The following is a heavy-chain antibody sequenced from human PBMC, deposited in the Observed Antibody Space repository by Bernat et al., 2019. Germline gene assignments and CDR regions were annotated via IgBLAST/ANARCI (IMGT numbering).Heavy chain of an antibody. J-gene: IGHJ4*02. V-gene: IGHV3-23*01. CDR1: GFTFSSYA. CDR2: ISGSGGST. Sequence: EVQLLESGGGLVQPGGSLRLSCAASGFTFSSYAMSWVRQAPGKGLEWVSAISGSGGSTYYADSVKGRFTISRDNSKNTLYLQMNSLSAEDTAVYYCAKGSGSYFGFDYWGQGTLVTVSS. CDR3: AKGSGSYFGFDY. D-gene: IGHD1-26*01.